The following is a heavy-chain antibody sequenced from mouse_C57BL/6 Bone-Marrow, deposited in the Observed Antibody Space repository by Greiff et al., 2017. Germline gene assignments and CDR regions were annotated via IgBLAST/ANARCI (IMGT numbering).Heavy chain of an antibody. J-gene: IGHJ3*01. CDR2: IDPETGGT. D-gene: IGHD2-2*01. Sequence: VKLVESGAELVRPGASVTLSCKASGYTFTDYEMHWVKQTPVHGLEWIGAIDPETGGTAYNQKFKGKAILTADKSSCTAYMELRSLTSEDSAVYYCTRLLWLRRKGFAYWGQGTLVTVSA. V-gene: IGHV1-15*01. CDR1: GYTFTDYE. CDR3: TRLLWLRRKGFAY.